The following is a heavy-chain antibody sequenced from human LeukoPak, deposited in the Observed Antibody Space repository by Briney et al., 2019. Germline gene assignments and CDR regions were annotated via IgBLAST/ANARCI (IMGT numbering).Heavy chain of an antibody. CDR1: GGSISSGDYY. CDR2: ISYSGST. Sequence: SETLSLTCTVSGGSISSGDYYWSWIRQSPGKGLDWIAYISYSGSTNYNPSLKSRVTISVDTSKNQFSLRLSSMTAADTAVYYCARVSSPHFWSGYDPRYYMDVWGKGTTVTVSS. J-gene: IGHJ6*03. V-gene: IGHV4-61*08. CDR3: ARVSSPHFWSGYDPRYYMDV. D-gene: IGHD3-3*02.